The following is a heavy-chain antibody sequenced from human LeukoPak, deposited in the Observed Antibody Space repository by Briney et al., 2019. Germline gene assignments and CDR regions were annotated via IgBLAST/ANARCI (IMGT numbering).Heavy chain of an antibody. D-gene: IGHD4-11*01. CDR1: GGSISSYS. V-gene: IGHV4-59*01. J-gene: IGHJ4*02. CDR3: ATTGSNYDSDYYFDY. Sequence: ASETLSLTCTVSGGSISSYSWSWIRQPPGKGLEWIGYIYYSGSTNYNPSLKSRVTISVDTSKNQFSLKLSSVTAADTAVYYCATTGSNYDSDYYFDYWGQGTLVTVSS. CDR2: IYYSGST.